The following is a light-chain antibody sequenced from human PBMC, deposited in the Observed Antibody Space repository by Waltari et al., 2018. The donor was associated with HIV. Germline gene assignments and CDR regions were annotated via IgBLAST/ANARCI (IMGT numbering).Light chain of an antibody. J-gene: IGLJ1*01. V-gene: IGLV3-19*01. CDR2: GKN. CDR3: QSLGSSGDSYV. CDR1: SLRSYY. Sequence: SSELTQDPDVSVALGQTLKITFQGDSLRSYYSNWYQQKPGQAPLLVLHGKNSRPSGVPDGFSGSSSGSTASLTITGAQAEDEAVYYCQSLGSSGDSYVFGNGTQVTVL.